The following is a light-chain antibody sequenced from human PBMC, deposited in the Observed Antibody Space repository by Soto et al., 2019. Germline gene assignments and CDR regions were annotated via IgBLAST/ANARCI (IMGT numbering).Light chain of an antibody. V-gene: IGKV1-5*01. CDR1: QNIGNR. J-gene: IGKJ1*01. CDR3: QQYISYPWT. CDR2: DAS. Sequence: DIQMTQSPSTLSASVGDRITITCRASQNIGNRLAWYQQKPGKAPKLLIYDASTLEGGVPSRFSGSGFGTEFTVTISGLQPDDLANFHYQQYISYPWTFGQGTKVEIK.